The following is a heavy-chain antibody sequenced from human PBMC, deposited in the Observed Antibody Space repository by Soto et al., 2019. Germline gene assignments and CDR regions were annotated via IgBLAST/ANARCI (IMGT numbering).Heavy chain of an antibody. D-gene: IGHD4-4*01. V-gene: IGHV4-59*01. CDR1: GGSISNYY. CDR2: IDYSGNT. CDR3: RGARPSLQEFDY. Sequence: QVQLQESGPGLVKPSETLSLTCTVSGGSISNYYWNWIRQTPGKGLEWIGYIDYSGNTNYNPSLNSRVTISVYTSKNQVSLNVSSVTAADSAVYYCRGARPSLQEFDYWGQGTLVTVSS. J-gene: IGHJ4*02.